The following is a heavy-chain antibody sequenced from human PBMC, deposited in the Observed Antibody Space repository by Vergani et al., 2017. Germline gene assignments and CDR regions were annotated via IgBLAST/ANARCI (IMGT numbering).Heavy chain of an antibody. CDR3: ARLVPDSGYDSYGDLYYFDY. Sequence: QLQLQESGPGLVKPSETLSLTCTVSGGSISSGSYYWSWIRQPAGKGLEWIGRIYTSGSTNYNPSLKSRVTISVDTSKNQFSLKLSSVTAADTAVYYCARLVPDSGYDSYGDLYYFDYWGQGTLVTVSS. D-gene: IGHD5-12*01. V-gene: IGHV4-61*02. CDR2: IYTSGST. J-gene: IGHJ4*02. CDR1: GGSISSGSYY.